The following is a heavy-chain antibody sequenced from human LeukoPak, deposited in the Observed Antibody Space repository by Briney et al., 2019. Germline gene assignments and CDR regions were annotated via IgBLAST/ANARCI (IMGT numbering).Heavy chain of an antibody. CDR2: ISSSSYI. CDR3: ARVEGYCGGDCYPPHDAFDI. Sequence: GGSLRLSCAASGLTFSSYSMNWVRQAPGKGLEWVSSISSSSYIYYADSVKGRFTISRDNAKNSLYLQMNSLRAEDTAVYYCARVEGYCGGDCYPPHDAFDIWGQGTMVTVSS. J-gene: IGHJ3*02. CDR1: GLTFSSYS. V-gene: IGHV3-21*01. D-gene: IGHD2-21*02.